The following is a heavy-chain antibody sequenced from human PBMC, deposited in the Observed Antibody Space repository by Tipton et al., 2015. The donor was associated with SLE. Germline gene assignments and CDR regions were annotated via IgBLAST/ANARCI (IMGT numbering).Heavy chain of an antibody. Sequence: TLSLTCTVSGGSISSYYWSWIRQPPGKGLEWIGSIYYSGSTYYNPSLKSRVTISVDTSKNQFSLKLSSVTAADTAVYYCARMVVAARAWFDPWGQGTLVTVSS. D-gene: IGHD2-15*01. V-gene: IGHV4-59*05. J-gene: IGHJ5*02. CDR1: GGSISSYY. CDR2: IYYSGST. CDR3: ARMVVAARAWFDP.